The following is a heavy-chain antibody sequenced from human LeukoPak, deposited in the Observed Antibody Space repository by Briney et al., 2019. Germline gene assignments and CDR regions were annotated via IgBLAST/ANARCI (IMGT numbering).Heavy chain of an antibody. V-gene: IGHV3-48*01. J-gene: IGHJ4*02. CDR3: ARDGDAAAAGQW. D-gene: IGHD6-13*01. CDR2: ISSSSSTI. CDR1: GFTFSSYS. Sequence: GGSLRLSCAASGFTFSSYSMNWVRQAPGKELEWVSYISSSSSTIYYADSVKGRFTISRDNAKNSLYLQMNSLRAEDTAVYYCARDGDAAAAGQWWGKGTLVTVSS.